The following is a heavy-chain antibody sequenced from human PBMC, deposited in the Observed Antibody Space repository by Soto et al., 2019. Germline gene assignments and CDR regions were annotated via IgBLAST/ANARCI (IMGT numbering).Heavy chain of an antibody. CDR3: ARGRYGDY. CDR1: GYAFTTYG. J-gene: IGHJ4*02. V-gene: IGHV1-18*01. Sequence: QVHLVQSGAEVKKPGASVKVSCQGSGYAFTTYGITWVRQAPGQGLAWTGWISAHNGNTNYAQKLQGRVTVTRDTSTSTAYMELRSLTYDDTAVYYCARGRYGDYWGQGALVTVSS. D-gene: IGHD1-1*01. CDR2: ISAHNGNT.